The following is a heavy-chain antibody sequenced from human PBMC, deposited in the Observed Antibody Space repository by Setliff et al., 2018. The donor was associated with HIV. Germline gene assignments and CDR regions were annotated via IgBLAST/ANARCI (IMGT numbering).Heavy chain of an antibody. CDR3: ARTRSGTYYGEMNWFDP. J-gene: IGHJ5*02. CDR2: IYYSGST. Sequence: SETLSLTCTVSGDSIGSSSYYWAWIRQPPGKGLEWIGNIYYSGSTYYNPSLKTRVTISVDTSKNRFSLTLRSVTAADTAVYYCARTRSGTYYGEMNWFDPWGQGILVTV. V-gene: IGHV4-39*07. D-gene: IGHD3-10*01. CDR1: GDSIGSSSYY.